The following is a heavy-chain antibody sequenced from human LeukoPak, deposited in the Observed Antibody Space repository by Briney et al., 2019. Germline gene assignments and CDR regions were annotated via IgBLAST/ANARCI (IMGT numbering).Heavy chain of an antibody. D-gene: IGHD3-10*01. J-gene: IGHJ4*02. CDR2: ITSTSGDM. CDR3: ARAAGYYFDY. V-gene: IGHV3-21*05. Sequence: GGSLRLSCAASAFTFKSYSMNWVRQAPGKGLEWVAFITSTSGDMFYADSVKGRFTISRDNAKNSLYLQMDSLRAEDTAVYYCARAAGYYFDYWGQGRLVTVSS. CDR1: AFTFKSYS.